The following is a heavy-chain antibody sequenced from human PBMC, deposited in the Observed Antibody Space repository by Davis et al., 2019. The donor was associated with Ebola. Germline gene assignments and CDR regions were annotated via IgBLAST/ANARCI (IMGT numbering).Heavy chain of an antibody. Sequence: ASVKVSCKASGYTFTSYGISWVRQAPGQGLEWMGWISAYNGNTNYAQKFQGRVTMTTDTSTSIVHMELRSLRSDDTAVYYCASGHCSSTSCYHYYYGMDVWGQGTTVTVSS. CDR3: ASGHCSSTSCYHYYYGMDV. CDR1: GYTFTSYG. J-gene: IGHJ6*02. CDR2: ISAYNGNT. D-gene: IGHD2-2*01. V-gene: IGHV1-18*01.